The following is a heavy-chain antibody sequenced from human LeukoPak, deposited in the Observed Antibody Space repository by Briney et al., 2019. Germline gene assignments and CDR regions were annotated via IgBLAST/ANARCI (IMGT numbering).Heavy chain of an antibody. D-gene: IGHD2-15*01. Sequence: GGSLRLSCAASGFIFSSYGMNWVRQASGRGLEWVSGISDSGGSTYYADSVKGRFTISRDNAKNSLSLQMNSLRAEDMALYYCAKGSGYYYYYYMDVWGKGTTVTVSS. J-gene: IGHJ6*03. V-gene: IGHV3-23*01. CDR3: AKGSGYYYYYYMDV. CDR1: GFIFSSYG. CDR2: ISDSGGST.